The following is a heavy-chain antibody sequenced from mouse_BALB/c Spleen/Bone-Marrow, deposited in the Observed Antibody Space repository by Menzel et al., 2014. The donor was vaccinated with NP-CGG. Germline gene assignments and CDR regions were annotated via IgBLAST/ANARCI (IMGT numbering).Heavy chain of an antibody. CDR1: GYTFTSYY. V-gene: IGHV1S81*02. CDR3: TIYYGNYFAY. CDR2: INPSNGGT. J-gene: IGHJ3*01. Sequence: VQLQQSGPELVKPGASVKLSCKASGYTFTSYYMYWVKQRPGQGLEWIGEINPSNGGTNFNEKFKSKATLTVDKSSSTVYMQLSILTSDDSEVYYCTIYYGNYFAYWGQGTPVTVSA. D-gene: IGHD2-1*01.